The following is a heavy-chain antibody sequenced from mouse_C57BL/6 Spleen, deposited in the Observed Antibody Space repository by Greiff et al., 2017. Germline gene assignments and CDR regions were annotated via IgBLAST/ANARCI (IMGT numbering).Heavy chain of an antibody. V-gene: IGHV1-18*01. D-gene: IGHD1-1*01. CDR1: GYTFTDYN. Sequence: VQLKESGPELVKPGASVKIPCKASGYTFTDYNMDWVKQSHGKSLEWIGDINPNNGGTIYNQKFKGKATLTVDKSSSTAYMELRSLTSEDTAVYYCAREPLYDYYAMDYWGQGTSVTVSS. CDR2: INPNNGGT. CDR3: AREPLYDYYAMDY. J-gene: IGHJ4*01.